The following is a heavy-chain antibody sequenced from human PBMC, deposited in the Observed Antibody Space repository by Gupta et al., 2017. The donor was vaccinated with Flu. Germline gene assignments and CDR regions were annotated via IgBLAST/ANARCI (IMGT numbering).Heavy chain of an antibody. CDR3: AKDLAAPDARPGAFDI. J-gene: IGHJ3*02. CDR2: ISWDGGST. V-gene: IGHV3-43D*04. Sequence: EVQLVESGGVVVQPGGSLRLSCAASGFTFDDYAMHWVRQAPGKGLEWVSLISWDGGSTYYADSVKGRFTISRDNSKNFLYLQMNSLRAEDTALYYCAKDLAAPDARPGAFDIWGQGTMVTVSS. D-gene: IGHD6-13*01. CDR1: GFTFDDYA.